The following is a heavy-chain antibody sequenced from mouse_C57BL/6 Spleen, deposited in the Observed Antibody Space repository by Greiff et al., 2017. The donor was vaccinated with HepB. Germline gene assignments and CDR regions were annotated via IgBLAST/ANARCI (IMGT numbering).Heavy chain of an antibody. Sequence: EVHLVESGEGLVKPGGSLKLSCAASGFTFSSYAMSWVRQTPEKRLEWVAYISSGGDYIYYADTVKGRFTISRDNARNTLYLQMSSLKSEDTAMYYCTRVGYDGAWFAYWGQGTLVTVSA. V-gene: IGHV5-9-1*02. CDR3: TRVGYDGAWFAY. CDR1: GFTFSSYA. D-gene: IGHD2-2*01. J-gene: IGHJ3*01. CDR2: ISSGGDYI.